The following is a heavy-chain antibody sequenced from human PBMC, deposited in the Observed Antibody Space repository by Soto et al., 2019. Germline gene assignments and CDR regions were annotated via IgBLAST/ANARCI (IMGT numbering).Heavy chain of an antibody. D-gene: IGHD6-6*01. CDR2: IWYDGSNK. CDR1: GFTFSSYG. J-gene: IGHJ6*02. CDR3: ARDRFDLAARPNGMDV. V-gene: IGHV3-33*01. Sequence: GGSLRLSCAASGFTFSSYGMHWVRQAPGKGLEWVAVIWYDGSNKYYADSVKGRFTISRDNSKNTLYLQMNSLRAEDTAVYYCARDRFDLAARPNGMDVWGQGTTVTVSS.